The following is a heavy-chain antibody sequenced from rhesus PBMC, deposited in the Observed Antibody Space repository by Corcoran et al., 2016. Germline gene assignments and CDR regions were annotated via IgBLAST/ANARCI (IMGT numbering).Heavy chain of an antibody. CDR3: AAGYSSGWYDYGLDS. J-gene: IGHJ6*01. Sequence: QLQLQESGPGLVKPSETLSLTCAVSGYSISSGYGWSWIRQPPGKGLEWIGYLSYSGSTSYNPSLMSRVTISRDTSPTQFSLKLSSVTAADTAVYYCAAGYSSGWYDYGLDSWGQGVVVTVSS. CDR2: LSYSGST. D-gene: IGHD6-31*01. CDR1: GYSISSGYG. V-gene: IGHV4-122*02.